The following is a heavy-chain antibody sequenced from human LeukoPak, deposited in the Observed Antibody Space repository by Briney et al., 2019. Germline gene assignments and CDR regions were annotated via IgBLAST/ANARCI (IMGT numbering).Heavy chain of an antibody. CDR2: IYYSGST. V-gene: IGHV4-61*01. CDR3: ARVVKQWLVRGFWFDP. Sequence: PSETLSLTCTVSGGSISSSSYYWSWIRQPPGKGLEWIGYIYYSGSTNYNPSLKRRVTISVDTSKNQFSLKLSSVTAADTAVYYCARVVKQWLVRGFWFDPWGQGTLVTVSS. CDR1: GGSISSSSYY. D-gene: IGHD6-19*01. J-gene: IGHJ5*02.